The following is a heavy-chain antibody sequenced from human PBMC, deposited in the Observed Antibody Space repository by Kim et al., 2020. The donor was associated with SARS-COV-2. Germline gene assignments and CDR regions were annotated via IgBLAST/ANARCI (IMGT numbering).Heavy chain of an antibody. CDR1: GYTFTSYA. Sequence: ASVKVSCKASGYTFTSYAMHWVRQAPGQRLEWMGWINAGNGNTKYSQKFQGRVTITRDTSASTAYMELSSLRSEDTAVYYCARADYGDYSYWYFDLWGRGTLVTVSS. V-gene: IGHV1-3*01. CDR3: ARADYGDYSYWYFDL. D-gene: IGHD4-17*01. CDR2: INAGNGNT. J-gene: IGHJ2*01.